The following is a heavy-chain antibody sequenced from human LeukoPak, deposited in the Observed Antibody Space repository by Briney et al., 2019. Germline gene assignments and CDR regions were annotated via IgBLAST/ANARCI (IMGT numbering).Heavy chain of an antibody. CDR1: GFTFRSYA. Sequence: GGSLRLSCAVSGFTFRSYAMHWVRQAPGKGLEWVAVIPYDGSNKYYADSVKGRFTISRDNSKNMLYLQMNSLRAEDTAVYYCARPSTYPGASDIWGQGTMVTASS. J-gene: IGHJ3*02. CDR2: IPYDGSNK. V-gene: IGHV3-30*04. CDR3: ARPSTYPGASDI.